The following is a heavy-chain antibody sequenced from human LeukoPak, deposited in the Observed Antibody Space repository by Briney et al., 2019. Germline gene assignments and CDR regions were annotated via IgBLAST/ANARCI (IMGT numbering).Heavy chain of an antibody. D-gene: IGHD5-18*01. J-gene: IGHJ3*02. Sequence: ASVNVSCKASGYTFTSYGISWVRQAPGQGLEWMGWISAYNGNTNYAQKLQGRVTMTTDTSTSTAYMELRSLRSDDTAVYYCARCLWGYSYAADAFDIWGQGTMVTVSS. CDR2: ISAYNGNT. V-gene: IGHV1-18*01. CDR3: ARCLWGYSYAADAFDI. CDR1: GYTFTSYG.